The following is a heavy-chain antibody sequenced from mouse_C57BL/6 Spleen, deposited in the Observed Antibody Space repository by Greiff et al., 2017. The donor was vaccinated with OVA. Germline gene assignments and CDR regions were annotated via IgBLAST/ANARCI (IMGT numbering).Heavy chain of an antibody. Sequence: EVQGVESGGGLVQPGGSMKLSCVASGFTFSNYWMNWVRQSPEKGLEWVAQIRLKSDNYATHYAESVKGRFTISRDDSKSSVYLQMNNLRAEDTGIYYCTGLHYAMDYWGQGTSVTVSS. J-gene: IGHJ4*01. CDR1: GFTFSNYW. V-gene: IGHV6-3*01. CDR2: IRLKSDNYAT. CDR3: TGLHYAMDY. D-gene: IGHD1-1*01.